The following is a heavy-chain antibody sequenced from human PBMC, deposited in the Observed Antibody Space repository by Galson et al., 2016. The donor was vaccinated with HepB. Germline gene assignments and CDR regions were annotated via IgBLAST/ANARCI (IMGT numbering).Heavy chain of an antibody. CDR1: RFTFSNYA. CDR2: ISKDGTNT. V-gene: IGHV3-30-3*01. Sequence: SLRLSCAASRFTFSNYAMHWVRQAPGKGLEWVAVISKDGTNTYYADSVKGRFTISRDNSKNTRYLQMNSLRAEDKAVYFCARDEKGCGWYQYYGMDVWGQGSTVTVSS. D-gene: IGHD6-19*01. CDR3: ARDEKGCGWYQYYGMDV. J-gene: IGHJ6*02.